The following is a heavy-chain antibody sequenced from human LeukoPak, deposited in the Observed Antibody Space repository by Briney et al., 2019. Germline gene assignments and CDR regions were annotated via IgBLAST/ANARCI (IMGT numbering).Heavy chain of an antibody. CDR1: GYTFTGYY. CDR3: ARSPHILTGEKLEY. J-gene: IGHJ4*02. D-gene: IGHD3-9*01. V-gene: IGHV1-2*02. CDR2: INPNSGGT. Sequence: GASVKVSCKASGYTFTGYYMHWVRQAPGQGLEWMGWINPNSGGTNYAQKFQGRVTMTRDTSISTAYMEVIRLRSDDTAVYYCARSPHILTGEKLEYWGQGTRVTVSS.